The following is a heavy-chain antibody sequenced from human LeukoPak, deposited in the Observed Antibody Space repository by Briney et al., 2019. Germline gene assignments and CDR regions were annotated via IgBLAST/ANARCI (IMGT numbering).Heavy chain of an antibody. Sequence: GGSLRLSCAASGLTFSGYAMNWVRQAPGKGLEWISYISSSGTMIYWADSVKGRITISRDNSKNSLYLQMNSLRAEDTAVYYCAKSQRLVDYWGQGTLVTVSS. J-gene: IGHJ4*02. CDR3: AKSQRLVDY. CDR2: ISSSGTMI. D-gene: IGHD6-25*01. V-gene: IGHV3-48*03. CDR1: GLTFSGYA.